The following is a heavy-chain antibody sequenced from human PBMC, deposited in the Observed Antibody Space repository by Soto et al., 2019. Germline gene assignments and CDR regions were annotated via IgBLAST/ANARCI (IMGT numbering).Heavy chain of an antibody. D-gene: IGHD5-18*01. CDR3: AKTEGYSYGYYYYYYGMDV. V-gene: IGHV3-23*01. J-gene: IGHJ6*02. CDR1: GFTFSSYA. Sequence: EVQLLESGGGLVQPGGSLRLSCAASGFTFSSYAMSCVRQAPGKGREWVSAISGSGGSTYYADSVKGRFTISRDNSQNTLYLQMNSLRAEDTAVYYCAKTEGYSYGYYYYYYGMDVWGQGTTVTVSS. CDR2: ISGSGGST.